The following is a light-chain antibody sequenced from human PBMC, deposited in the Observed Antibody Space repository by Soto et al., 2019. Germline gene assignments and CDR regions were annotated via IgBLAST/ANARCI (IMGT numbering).Light chain of an antibody. Sequence: LARSPSPMSVTVGERAPLSCRASQSVSSSYLAWYQQKPGQAPRLLIYGASTRATGIPARFSGSGSGTEFTLTISSLQSEDFAVYYCQQYNNWPVFGQGTKVAIK. CDR3: QQYNNWPV. J-gene: IGKJ1*01. CDR2: GAS. CDR1: QSVSSSY. V-gene: IGKV3-15*01.